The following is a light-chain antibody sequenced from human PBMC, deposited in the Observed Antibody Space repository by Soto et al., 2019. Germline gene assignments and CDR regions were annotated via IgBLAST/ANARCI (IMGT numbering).Light chain of an antibody. CDR3: QQRSNWLT. CDR1: QSVSSY. V-gene: IGKV3-11*01. Sequence: EIVLTQSPATLSLYPGERATLSCRASQSVSSYLAWYQQKPGQAPRLLIYDASNRATGIPARFSGSGSGTDFTLTISSLGPEDFAVYYCQQRSNWLTFGGGTKVEIK. CDR2: DAS. J-gene: IGKJ4*01.